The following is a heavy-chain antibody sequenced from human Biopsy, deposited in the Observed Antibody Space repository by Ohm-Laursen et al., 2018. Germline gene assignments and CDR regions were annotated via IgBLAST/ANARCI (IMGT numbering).Heavy chain of an antibody. CDR2: ISHTGST. CDR1: NVSFSSFY. D-gene: IGHD3-10*01. CDR3: ARGTNYYGSGRNRHWFDP. V-gene: IGHV4-34*01. J-gene: IGHJ5*02. Sequence: SETLSLTCAVYNVSFSSFYWSWIRQPPGKGLEWIGEISHTGSTNYNPPLKSRVFMSVDTSRSQFSLKLSSVTAADTAVYYCARGTNYYGSGRNRHWFDPWGQGTQVTVSS.